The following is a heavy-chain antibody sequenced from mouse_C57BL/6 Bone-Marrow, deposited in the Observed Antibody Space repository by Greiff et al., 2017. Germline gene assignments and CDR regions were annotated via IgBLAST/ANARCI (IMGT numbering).Heavy chain of an antibody. V-gene: IGHV2-2*01. Sequence: QVQLKQSGPGLVQPSQSLSITCTVSGFSFTSYGVHWVRQSPGKGLEWLGVIWSGGSTDYTAAFISRLSISKDNSTSQVFFKMNSLQADDTAIYYCARNALRGYGYFDYWGQGTTLTVSS. J-gene: IGHJ2*01. CDR1: GFSFTSYG. CDR3: ARNALRGYGYFDY. CDR2: IWSGGST. D-gene: IGHD2-2*01.